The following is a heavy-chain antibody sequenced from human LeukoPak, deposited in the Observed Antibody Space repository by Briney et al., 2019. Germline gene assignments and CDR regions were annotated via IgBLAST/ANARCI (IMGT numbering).Heavy chain of an antibody. Sequence: SETLSLTCTVSGGSISSSSYYWGWIRQPPGKGLEWIGSIYYSGSTYYNPSLKSRVTISVDTSKNQFSLKLSSVTAADTAVYYCARLESAMVRGLAWGQGTLVTVSS. V-gene: IGHV4-39*07. CDR1: GGSISSSSYY. CDR2: IYYSGST. J-gene: IGHJ4*02. D-gene: IGHD3-10*01. CDR3: ARLESAMVRGLA.